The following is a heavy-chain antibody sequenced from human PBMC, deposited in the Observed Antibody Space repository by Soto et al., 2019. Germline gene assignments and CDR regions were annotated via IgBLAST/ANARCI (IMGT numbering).Heavy chain of an antibody. J-gene: IGHJ4*02. CDR1: GFTFISYS. Sequence: GGSLILSCAASGFTFISYSMNWVRQAPGKGLEWVSYISSSSSTIYYADSVKGRFTISRDNAKNSLYLQMNSLRDEDTAVYYCAKDRPRRTSGYCFEYWGQGTPVSVSS. CDR2: ISSSSSTI. D-gene: IGHD1-1*01. CDR3: AKDRPRRTSGYCFEY. V-gene: IGHV3-48*02.